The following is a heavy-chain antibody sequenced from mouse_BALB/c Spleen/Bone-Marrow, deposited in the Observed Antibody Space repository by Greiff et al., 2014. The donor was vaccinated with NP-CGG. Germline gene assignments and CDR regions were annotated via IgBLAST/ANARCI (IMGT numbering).Heavy chain of an antibody. J-gene: IGHJ1*01. CDR2: INPDSSTI. Sequence: EVQLQESGGGLVQPGGSLKLSCAASGFDFSRYWMSWVRQAPGKGLEWIGEINPDSSTINYTPSLKDKFIISRDNAKNTLYLQMSKVRSEDTALYYCAKANWDVSGYFDVWGAGTTVTGSS. CDR3: AKANWDVSGYFDV. D-gene: IGHD4-1*01. CDR1: GFDFSRYW. V-gene: IGHV4-1*02.